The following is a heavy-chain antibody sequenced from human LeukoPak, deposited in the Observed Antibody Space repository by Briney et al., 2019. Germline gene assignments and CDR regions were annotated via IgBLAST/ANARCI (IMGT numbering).Heavy chain of an antibody. Sequence: GGSLRLSCAASGFTFSSYGMHWVRQAPGKGLEWVAFIRYDATNPYYADSMKVRFTISRDNAKNSLYLQMNSLRAEDMALYYCAKDTGYSYGFDAFDIWGQGTMVTVSS. J-gene: IGHJ3*02. CDR3: AKDTGYSYGFDAFDI. CDR1: GFTFSSYG. V-gene: IGHV3-30*02. D-gene: IGHD5-18*01. CDR2: IRYDATNP.